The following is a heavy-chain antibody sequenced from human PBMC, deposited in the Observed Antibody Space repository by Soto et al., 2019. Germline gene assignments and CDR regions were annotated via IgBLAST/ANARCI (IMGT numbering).Heavy chain of an antibody. CDR3: ATNILKGVDAFDI. Sequence: ASVKVSCKASGYTFTSYAMHWVRQAPGQRLEWMGWINAGNGNTKYSQKFQGRVTITRDTSASTAYMELSSLRSEDTAVYYCATNILKGVDAFDIWGQGTMVTVSS. V-gene: IGHV1-3*01. J-gene: IGHJ3*02. CDR2: INAGNGNT. CDR1: GYTFTSYA. D-gene: IGHD3-16*01.